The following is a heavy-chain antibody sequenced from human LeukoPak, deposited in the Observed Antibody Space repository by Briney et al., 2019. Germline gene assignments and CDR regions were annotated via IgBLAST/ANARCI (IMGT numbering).Heavy chain of an antibody. J-gene: IGHJ4*02. CDR3: ARVDYSYGSNFDY. CDR2: MNPNSGNT. Sequence: GASVKVSCKASGYTFTSYDINWVRQATGQGLEWMGWMNPNSGNTGYAQKFQGRVTMTRNTSISTAYVELSSLRSEDTAVYYCARVDYSYGSNFDYWGQGTLVTVSS. V-gene: IGHV1-8*01. D-gene: IGHD5-18*01. CDR1: GYTFTSYD.